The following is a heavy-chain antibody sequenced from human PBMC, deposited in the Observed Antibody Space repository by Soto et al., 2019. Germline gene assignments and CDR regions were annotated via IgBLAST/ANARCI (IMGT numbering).Heavy chain of an antibody. CDR2: ISGTGRTI. D-gene: IGHD4-17*01. CDR1: GFTFSDYR. J-gene: IGHJ3*02. Sequence: GGSLRLSCAASGFTFSDYRMSWIRQAPGKGLSYISGTGRTIYYADSVKGRFTISRDNARNSLYLQMNSLRAEDTAVYYCARDRTYGGDAFDIWGRGTMVTVSS. V-gene: IGHV3-11*01. CDR3: ARDRTYGGDAFDI.